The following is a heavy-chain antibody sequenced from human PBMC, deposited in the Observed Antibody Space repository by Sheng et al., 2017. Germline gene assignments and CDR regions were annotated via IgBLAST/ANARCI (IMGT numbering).Heavy chain of an antibody. CDR3: ARDKGSGYYNWFDP. V-gene: IGHV4-31*03. D-gene: IGHD3-22*01. CDR2: IYYSGST. CDR1: GGSISSGGYY. J-gene: IGHJ5*02. Sequence: QLQLQESGPGLVKPSQTLSLTCTVSGGSISSGGYYWSWIRQHPGKGLEWIGYIYYSGSTYYNPSLKSRVTISVDTSKNQFSLKLSSVTAADTAVYYCARDKGSGYYNWFDPWGQGNPGHRLL.